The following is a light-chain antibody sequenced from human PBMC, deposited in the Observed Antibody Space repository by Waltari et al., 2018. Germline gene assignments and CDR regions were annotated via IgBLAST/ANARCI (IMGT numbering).Light chain of an antibody. CDR3: LQYNTYWT. CDR2: KAS. J-gene: IGKJ1*01. V-gene: IGKV1-5*03. CDR1: QSISSW. Sequence: DIQMTQSPSTLSASVGDRVTITCRASQSISSWLAWFQQKPGKAPNLLIYKASDLETGVPSRVSGSGSGTEFTLTISSLQPDDFATYYCLQYNTYWTFGPGTKVEIK.